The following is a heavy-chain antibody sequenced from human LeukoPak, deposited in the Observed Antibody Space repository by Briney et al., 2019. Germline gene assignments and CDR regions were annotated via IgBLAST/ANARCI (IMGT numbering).Heavy chain of an antibody. D-gene: IGHD2-2*01. CDR2: IYYSGST. CDR1: GGSISSYY. Sequence: SETLSLTCTVSGGSISSYYWSWIRQPPGKGLEWIGYIYYSGSTNYNPSLKSRVTISVDTSKNQFSLKLSSVTAADTAVYYCARDLKGRCSSTSCYRGWFDPWGQGTLVTVSS. J-gene: IGHJ5*02. V-gene: IGHV4-59*12. CDR3: ARDLKGRCSSTSCYRGWFDP.